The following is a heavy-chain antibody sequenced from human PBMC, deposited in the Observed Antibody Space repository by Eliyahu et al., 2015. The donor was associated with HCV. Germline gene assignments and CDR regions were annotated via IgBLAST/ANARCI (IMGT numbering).Heavy chain of an antibody. CDR3: ARDVGRDGGGKDY. Sequence: QLQLQESGPGLVKPSETLSLTCPVSGGXXSSSSYYXGWXRQPPGXGLEWIGSIYYXXSTYYNPSLKSRVTISVDTSKNQXSLKLSSVTAADTAVYYCARDVGRDGGGKDYWGQGTLATVSS. V-gene: IGHV4-39*07. D-gene: IGHD4-23*01. J-gene: IGHJ4*02. CDR1: GGXXSSSSYY. CDR2: IYYXXST.